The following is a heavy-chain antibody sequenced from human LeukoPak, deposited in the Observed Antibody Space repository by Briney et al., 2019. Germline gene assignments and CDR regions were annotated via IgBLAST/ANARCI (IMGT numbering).Heavy chain of an antibody. V-gene: IGHV4-4*07. Sequence: SETLSLTCTVSGGSISSYYWSWIRQPAGKGLEWIGRIYTSGSTNYNPSLKSRVTMSVDTSKNQFSLKLSSVTAADTAVYYCAGDGSPKQLVPWAYFDYWGQGTLVTVSS. CDR2: IYTSGST. D-gene: IGHD6-13*01. CDR1: GGSISSYY. CDR3: AGDGSPKQLVPWAYFDY. J-gene: IGHJ4*02.